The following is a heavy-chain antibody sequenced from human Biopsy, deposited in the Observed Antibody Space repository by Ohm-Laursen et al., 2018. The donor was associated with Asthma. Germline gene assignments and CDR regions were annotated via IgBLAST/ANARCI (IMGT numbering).Heavy chain of an antibody. CDR1: GDSISSRGGHY. CDR3: ARHWDWGSFFDY. V-gene: IGHV4-39*01. Sequence: SQTLSLTCIVSGDSISSRGGHYWSWIRQHPGKGLEWMGSISYTGSAYHNPSLKSRVTISVDTSKNHFSLKLSSVTAADTAVYYCARHWDWGSFFDYWGQGTPVTVSS. D-gene: IGHD7-27*01. J-gene: IGHJ4*02. CDR2: ISYTGSA.